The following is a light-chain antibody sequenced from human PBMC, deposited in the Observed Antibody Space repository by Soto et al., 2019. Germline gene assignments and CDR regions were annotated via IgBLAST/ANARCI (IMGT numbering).Light chain of an antibody. V-gene: IGKV3-20*01. CDR2: GAS. J-gene: IGKJ1*01. Sequence: IVLTQSPGTLSLSPGERATLSCRASQSVTSNYLAWYQQRPGQAPRLLIFGASIRDTGIPDRFSGSGSGTDFTLTISRLEPEDFAVFYCHQYGSSPGTFGQGTKVDIK. CDR1: QSVTSNY. CDR3: HQYGSSPGT.